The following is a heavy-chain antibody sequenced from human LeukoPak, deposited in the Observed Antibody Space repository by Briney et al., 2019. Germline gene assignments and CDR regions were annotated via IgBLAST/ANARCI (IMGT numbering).Heavy chain of an antibody. Sequence: GGSLRLSCAASGFTFTNYAMTWVRQTPGKGLEWVANIRMDGGEQYYMDSVEGRFTISRDNAKNSLYLQMYSLRPEDTAVYYCARDKGYNSAYWGRGTLVTVSS. CDR1: GFTFTNYA. CDR3: ARDKGYNSAY. V-gene: IGHV3-7*01. J-gene: IGHJ4*02. D-gene: IGHD5-24*01. CDR2: IRMDGGEQ.